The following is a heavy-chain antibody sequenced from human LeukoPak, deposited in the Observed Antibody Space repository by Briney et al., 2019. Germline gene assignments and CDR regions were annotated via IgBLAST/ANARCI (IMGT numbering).Heavy chain of an antibody. Sequence: VASVKVSYKPSGYTFTSYDINWVRQATGQGLEGMGWMNPNSGNTGYTQKFQGRVTMTRNTSISTAYMELSSLRSEDTAVYYCARVADGIVATFNYGMDVWGQGTTVTVSS. D-gene: IGHD5-12*01. V-gene: IGHV1-8*01. CDR2: MNPNSGNT. CDR1: GYTFTSYD. J-gene: IGHJ6*02. CDR3: ARVADGIVATFNYGMDV.